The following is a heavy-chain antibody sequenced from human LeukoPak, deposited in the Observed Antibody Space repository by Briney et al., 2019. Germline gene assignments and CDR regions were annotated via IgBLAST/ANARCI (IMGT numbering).Heavy chain of an antibody. CDR3: AKIVVPAAIHYYYMDV. J-gene: IGHJ6*03. CDR1: GFTFSSYS. V-gene: IGHV3-21*01. CDR2: ISSSSSYI. Sequence: GGSLRLSCAASGFTFSSYSMNWVRQAPGKGLEWVSSISSSSSYIYYADSVKGRSTISRDNAKNSLYLQMNSLRAEDTAVYYCAKIVVPAAIHYYYMDVWGKGTTVTVSS. D-gene: IGHD2-2*01.